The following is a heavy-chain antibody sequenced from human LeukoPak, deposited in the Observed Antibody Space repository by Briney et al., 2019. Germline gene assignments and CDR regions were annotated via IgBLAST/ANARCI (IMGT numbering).Heavy chain of an antibody. Sequence: SETLSLTCTVSGGSISSYYWSWIRQPPGKGLEWIGYIYYSGSTNYNPSLKSRVTISVGTSKNQFSLKLSSVSAADTAVYYCARAGVGATIFDYWGQGTLVTVSS. V-gene: IGHV4-59*01. CDR3: ARAGVGATIFDY. CDR2: IYYSGST. J-gene: IGHJ4*02. CDR1: GGSISSYY. D-gene: IGHD1-26*01.